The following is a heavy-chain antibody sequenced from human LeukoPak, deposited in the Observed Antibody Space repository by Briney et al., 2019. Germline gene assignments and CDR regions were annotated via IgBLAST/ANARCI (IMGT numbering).Heavy chain of an antibody. CDR2: ISSSSITI. CDR1: GFTFSTYN. Sequence: GGSLRLSCAASGFTFSTYNMNWVRQAPGKGLEWVSYISSSSITIYYAASVKGLFTISRDNAKNSLYLQMNSLRAEDTAVYYCARWSCSSTSCSSYYYYYYMDVWGKGTTVTVSS. CDR3: ARWSCSSTSCSSYYYYYYMDV. D-gene: IGHD2-2*01. V-gene: IGHV3-48*01. J-gene: IGHJ6*03.